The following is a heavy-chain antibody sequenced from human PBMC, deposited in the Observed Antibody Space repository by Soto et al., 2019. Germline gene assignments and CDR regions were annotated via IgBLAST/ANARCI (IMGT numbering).Heavy chain of an antibody. D-gene: IGHD3-3*01. Sequence: PGGSLRLSCAASGFTFSSYAMHWVRQAPGKGLEYVSAISSNGGSTYYANSVKGRFTISRDNSKNTLFLQMGSLRAEDMAVYYCARGRFTIFGIVIIPVSGYAYYMDVWGKGTTVTVSS. CDR3: ARGRFTIFGIVIIPVSGYAYYMDV. CDR1: GFTFSSYA. J-gene: IGHJ6*03. V-gene: IGHV3-64*01. CDR2: ISSNGGST.